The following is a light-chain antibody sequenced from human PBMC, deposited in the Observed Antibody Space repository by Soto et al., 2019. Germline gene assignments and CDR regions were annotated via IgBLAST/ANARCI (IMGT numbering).Light chain of an antibody. V-gene: IGLV2-8*01. CDR1: SSDVGGYNY. CDR3: SSYAGSNNYV. J-gene: IGLJ1*01. Sequence: ALNQRPSGTGSTGQSVTISCTETSSDVGGYNYVSWYQQHPGKAPKLMIYEVSKRPSGVPDRFSGSKSGNTASLTVSGLQAEDEADYYCSSYAGSNNYVFGTGTKVTVL. CDR2: EVS.